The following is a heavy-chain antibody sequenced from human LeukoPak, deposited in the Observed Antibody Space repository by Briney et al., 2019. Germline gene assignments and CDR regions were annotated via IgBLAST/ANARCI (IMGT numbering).Heavy chain of an antibody. CDR3: ARDLAGLVVVPAEGPVGCYGMDV. CDR2: ISYDGSNK. D-gene: IGHD2-15*01. CDR1: GFTFSRYA. Sequence: PGRSLRLSCAASGFTFSRYAVHWVRQAPGKGLEWVAVISYDGSNKYYAGSVKGRVTISRDNSKNTLYLQMNSLRIEDTAVYYCARDLAGLVVVPAEGPVGCYGMDVWGQGTTVTVSS. V-gene: IGHV3-30-3*01. J-gene: IGHJ6*02.